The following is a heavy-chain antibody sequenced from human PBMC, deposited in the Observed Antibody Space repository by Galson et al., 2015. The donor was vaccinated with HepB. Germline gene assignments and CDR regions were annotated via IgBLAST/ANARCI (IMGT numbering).Heavy chain of an antibody. CDR2: IYYSGST. CDR1: GGSISSSSYY. D-gene: IGHD2-21*02. J-gene: IGHJ4*02. V-gene: IGHV4-39*01. CDR3: ARHPDVMLYCGGDCYSNPYFDY. Sequence: ETLSLTCTVSGGSISSSSYYWGWIRQPPGKGLEWIGSIYYSGSTYYNPSLKSRVTISVDTSKNQFSLKLSSVTAADTAVYYCARHPDVMLYCGGDCYSNPYFDYWGQGTLVTVSS.